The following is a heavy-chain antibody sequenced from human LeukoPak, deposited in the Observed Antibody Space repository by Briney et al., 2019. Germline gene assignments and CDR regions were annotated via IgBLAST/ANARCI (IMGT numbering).Heavy chain of an antibody. CDR1: GFTFSDYY. Sequence: GGSLRLSCAASGFTFSDYYMSWIRQAPGKGLEWVSYISSSGSTTFYSDSVKGRFTISRDNAKNSLSLQMNNLRAEDTAVYYCASCPNYYYYMDVWGKGTTVTVSS. CDR3: ASCPNYYYYMDV. CDR2: ISSSGSTT. J-gene: IGHJ6*03. V-gene: IGHV3-11*04.